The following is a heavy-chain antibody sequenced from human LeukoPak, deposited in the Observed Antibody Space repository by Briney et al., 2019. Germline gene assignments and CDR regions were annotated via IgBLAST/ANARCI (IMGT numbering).Heavy chain of an antibody. D-gene: IGHD3-22*01. CDR2: IYYSGSI. V-gene: IGHV4-30-4*01. CDR1: GGSISSVDYY. CDR3: AREGYYYDSSGYSSYYFDY. J-gene: IGHJ4*02. Sequence: SETLSLTCTVSGGSISSVDYYWSWIRQPRGKGLDWFGFIYYSGSIYYNPCLECRVTKTVHRSKNQFYLKLSSVTAADTAVYYCAREGYYYDSSGYSSYYFDYWGKGTLVTVSS.